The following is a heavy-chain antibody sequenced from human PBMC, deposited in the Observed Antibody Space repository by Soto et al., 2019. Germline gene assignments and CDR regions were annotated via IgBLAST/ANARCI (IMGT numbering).Heavy chain of an antibody. D-gene: IGHD6-19*01. Sequence: GGSLRLSCAASGFTFNSYAMHWVRQAPGKGLEWVAVISYDGSNKYYADSVKGRFTISRDNSKNTLYLQMNSLRAEDTAVYYCARDCSSGWYYYYGMDVWGQGTTVTVSS. V-gene: IGHV3-30-3*01. J-gene: IGHJ6*02. CDR3: ARDCSSGWYYYYGMDV. CDR2: ISYDGSNK. CDR1: GFTFNSYA.